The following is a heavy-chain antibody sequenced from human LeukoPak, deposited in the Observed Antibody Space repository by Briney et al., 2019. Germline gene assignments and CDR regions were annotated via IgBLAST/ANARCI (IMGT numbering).Heavy chain of an antibody. CDR2: ISGSGGST. D-gene: IGHD4-17*01. J-gene: IGHJ3*02. Sequence: GGSLRLSCAASGFTFSSYAMSWVRQAPGKGLEWVSAISGSGGSTYYADSVKGLFTISRDNSKNTLYLQMNSLRAEDTAVYYCAKVMQVDYGDYVVSDAFDIWGQGTMVTVSS. V-gene: IGHV3-23*01. CDR1: GFTFSSYA. CDR3: AKVMQVDYGDYVVSDAFDI.